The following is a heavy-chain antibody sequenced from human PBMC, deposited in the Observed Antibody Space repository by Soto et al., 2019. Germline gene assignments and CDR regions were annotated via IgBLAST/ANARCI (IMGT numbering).Heavy chain of an antibody. Sequence: SVKVSCRASGGTFSSYAISWVRQAPGQGLEWMGGIIPIFGTANYAQKFQGRVTITADKSTSTAYMELSSLRSEDTAVYYCARTYYYDSSGYYYSGFDYWGQGTLVTVSS. CDR1: GGTFSSYA. CDR2: IIPIFGTA. V-gene: IGHV1-69*06. CDR3: ARTYYYDSSGYYYSGFDY. D-gene: IGHD3-22*01. J-gene: IGHJ4*02.